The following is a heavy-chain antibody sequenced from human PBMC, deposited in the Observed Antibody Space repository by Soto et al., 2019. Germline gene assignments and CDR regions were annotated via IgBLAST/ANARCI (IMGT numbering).Heavy chain of an antibody. Sequence: QVQLVQSGAEVKKPGASVKVSCKASGYTFTGYFMHWVRQAPGQGLEWMGWINPNSGATKYAQKLQGRVTLSRDTSIRTAYMELTCLRSDDTAVYYCARGGGTILAPLPWGQGTQVTVSS. CDR1: GYTFTGYF. D-gene: IGHD3-3*01. CDR2: INPNSGAT. CDR3: ARGGGTILAPLP. V-gene: IGHV1-2*02. J-gene: IGHJ5*02.